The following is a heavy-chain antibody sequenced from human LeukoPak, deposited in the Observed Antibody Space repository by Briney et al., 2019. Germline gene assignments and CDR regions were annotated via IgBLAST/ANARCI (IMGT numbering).Heavy chain of an antibody. J-gene: IGHJ4*02. CDR3: ARGGSSWYYFDY. Sequence: GGSLRLSCAASGFTFSSYSMNWVRQAPGQGLEWVSFISSSSSYIYYADSVKGRLTISRDNAKNSLYLQVNSLRAEDTAVYYCARGGSSWYYFDYWGQGILVTVSS. V-gene: IGHV3-21*01. D-gene: IGHD6-13*01. CDR1: GFTFSSYS. CDR2: ISSSSSYI.